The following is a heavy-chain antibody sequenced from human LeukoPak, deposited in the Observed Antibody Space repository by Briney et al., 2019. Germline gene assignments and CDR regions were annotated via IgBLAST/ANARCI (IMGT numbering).Heavy chain of an antibody. D-gene: IGHD6-13*01. Sequence: GGSLRLSCAASGFTFSSYGMHWVRQAPGKGLEWVAVISYDGSNKYYADSVKGRFTISRDNSKNTLYLQMNSLRAEDTAVYYCAKVGHSSSWDVDYWGQGTLVTVSS. V-gene: IGHV3-30*18. CDR1: GFTFSSYG. J-gene: IGHJ4*02. CDR2: ISYDGSNK. CDR3: AKVGHSSSWDVDY.